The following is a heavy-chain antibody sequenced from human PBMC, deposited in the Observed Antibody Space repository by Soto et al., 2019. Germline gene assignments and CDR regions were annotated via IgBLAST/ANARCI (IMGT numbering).Heavy chain of an antibody. D-gene: IGHD2-8*01. CDR3: ARGRGYYIY. J-gene: IGHJ4*02. CDR2: INHSGST. Sequence: SETLSLTCAVYGGSFSGYYGSWIRQPPGKGLEWIGEINHSGSTNYNPSLKSRVTISVDTSKNQFSLKLSSVTAADTAVYYCARGRGYYIYWGQGTLVTVS. V-gene: IGHV4-34*01. CDR1: GGSFSGYY.